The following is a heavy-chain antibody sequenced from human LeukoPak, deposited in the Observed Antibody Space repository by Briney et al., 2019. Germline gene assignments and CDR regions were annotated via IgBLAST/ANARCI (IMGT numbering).Heavy chain of an antibody. CDR3: ASGIAVAGTGHAFDI. V-gene: IGHV3-21*01. Sequence: GGSLRLSCAASGFTFSSYSMNWVRRAPGKGLEWVSSISSSSSYIYYADSVKGRFTISRDNAKNSLYLQMNSLRAEDTAVYYCASGIAVAGTGHAFDIWGQGTMVTVSS. CDR1: GFTFSSYS. CDR2: ISSSSSYI. D-gene: IGHD6-19*01. J-gene: IGHJ3*02.